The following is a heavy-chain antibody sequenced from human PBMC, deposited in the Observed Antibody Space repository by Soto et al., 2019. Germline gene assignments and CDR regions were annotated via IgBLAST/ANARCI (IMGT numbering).Heavy chain of an antibody. J-gene: IGHJ4*02. CDR1: GFTFSSYE. D-gene: IGHD2-8*02. V-gene: IGHV3-48*03. Sequence: EVQLVESGGGLVQPGGSLRLSCAASGFTFSSYEMNWVRQAPGKGLEWVSDITSTGSTRYYADSVKGRFTISRDKAKNSLYLQMDSLRAEDTAVYYCARGYCTSSACHWNFDYWGQGTLVTVSS. CDR3: ARGYCTSSACHWNFDY. CDR2: ITSTGSTR.